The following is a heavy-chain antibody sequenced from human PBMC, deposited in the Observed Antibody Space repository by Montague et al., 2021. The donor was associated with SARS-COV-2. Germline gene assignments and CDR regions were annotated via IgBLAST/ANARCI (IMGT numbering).Heavy chain of an antibody. V-gene: IGHV4-4*02. CDR1: GGSISSSNW. CDR3: ARALISASGTGSNFDS. J-gene: IGHJ4*02. D-gene: IGHD6-13*01. Sequence: SETLSLTCAVSGGSISSSNWWSWVRQPPGKGLEWIGEIYHSGSTNYNPSLKSRVTMSRDLSENQFSLRLRSVTAADTALYYCARALISASGTGSNFDSWGQGTLVAVSS. CDR2: IYHSGST.